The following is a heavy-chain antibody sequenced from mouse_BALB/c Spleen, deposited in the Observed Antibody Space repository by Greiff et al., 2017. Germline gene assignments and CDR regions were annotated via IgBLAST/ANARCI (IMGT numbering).Heavy chain of an antibody. Sequence: VQLKESGAELMKPGASVKISCKATGYTFSSYWIEWVKQRPGHGLEWIGEILPGSGSTNYNEKFKGKATFTADTSSNTAYMQLSSLTSEDSAVYYCARSGTYYAMDYWGQGTSVTVSS. J-gene: IGHJ4*01. V-gene: IGHV1-9*01. D-gene: IGHD3-2*02. CDR2: ILPGSGST. CDR1: GYTFSSYW. CDR3: ARSGTYYAMDY.